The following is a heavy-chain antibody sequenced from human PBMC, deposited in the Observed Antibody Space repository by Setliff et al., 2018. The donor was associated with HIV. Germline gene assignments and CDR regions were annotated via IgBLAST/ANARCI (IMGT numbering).Heavy chain of an antibody. CDR2: VHNSGST. CDR1: GGSSGSSNYY. V-gene: IGHV4-39*01. D-gene: IGHD6-19*01. Sequence: ETLSLTCTVSGGSISGGSSGSSNYYWGWIRQPPGKGLEWIASVHNSGSTYYNSSLKIRITISLDTSKNQLSLRLRSVTAADTAVYYCARGKGSGWLTYYYYMDVWGKGT. CDR3: ARGKGSGWLTYYYYMDV. J-gene: IGHJ6*03.